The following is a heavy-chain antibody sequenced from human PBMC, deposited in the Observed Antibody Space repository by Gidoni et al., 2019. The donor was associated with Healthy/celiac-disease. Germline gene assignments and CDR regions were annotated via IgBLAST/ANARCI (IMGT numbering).Heavy chain of an antibody. CDR2: IYYSGST. V-gene: IGHV4-39*07. CDR1: GGSISSSSYY. Sequence: QLQLQESGPGLVKPSETLSLTCTVSGGSISSSSYYWGWIRQPPGKGLEWIGSIYYSGSTYYNPSLKSRVTISVDTSKNQFSLKLSSVTAADTAVYYCARGYSSTSCYAFDYWGQGTLVTVSS. CDR3: ARGYSSTSCYAFDY. J-gene: IGHJ4*02. D-gene: IGHD2-2*01.